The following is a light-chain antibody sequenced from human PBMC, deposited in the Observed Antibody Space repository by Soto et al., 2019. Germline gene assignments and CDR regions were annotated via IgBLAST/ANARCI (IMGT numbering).Light chain of an antibody. CDR2: GAS. V-gene: IGKV3-11*01. Sequence: DIVMTQSPATLSVAPGERVTFSCRASQGVSRKLAWYQHKPGQAPRLLIPGASTGATGIPARFSGSGSGTDFTLTISSLEPEDFAVYYCQQRSNWPPITFGQGTRLEI. CDR1: QGVSRK. J-gene: IGKJ5*01. CDR3: QQRSNWPPIT.